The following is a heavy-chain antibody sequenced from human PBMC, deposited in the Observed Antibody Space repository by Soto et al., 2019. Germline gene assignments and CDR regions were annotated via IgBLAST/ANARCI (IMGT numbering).Heavy chain of an antibody. V-gene: IGHV3-74*01. CDR3: ARGANGYYYFDY. D-gene: IGHD5-18*01. CDR1: GFSLRDYW. J-gene: IGHJ4*02. Sequence: EVQLVESGGGLVQPGGSLRLSCAASGFSLRDYWMHWVRQAPGEGLVWLSRITRDGSSTNYADSVKGRITISRDNAKNTLYLQVNSLRGEDTAVYYFARGANGYYYFDYWGQGTLVTVSS. CDR2: ITRDGSST.